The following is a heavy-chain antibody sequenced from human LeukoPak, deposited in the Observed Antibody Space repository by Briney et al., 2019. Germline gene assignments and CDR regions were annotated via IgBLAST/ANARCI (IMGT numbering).Heavy chain of an antibody. CDR2: NNPSGGST. V-gene: IGHV1-46*01. CDR3: ARDGSYSAIGPPKNAFDI. CDR1: GYTFTSYY. Sequence: GASVKVSCKASGYTFTSYYMHWVRQAPGQGLEWMGINNPSGGSTSYAQKFQGRVTMTRDTSTSTVYMELSSLRSEDTAVYYCARDGSYSAIGPPKNAFDIWGQGTMVTVSS. J-gene: IGHJ3*02. D-gene: IGHD1-26*01.